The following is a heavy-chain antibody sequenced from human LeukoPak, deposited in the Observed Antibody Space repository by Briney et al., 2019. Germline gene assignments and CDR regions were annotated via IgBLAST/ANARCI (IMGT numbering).Heavy chain of an antibody. Sequence: SETLSLTCTVSGGSISSYYWRWIRQPPGQGLEWIGRIYTSGSTNYNPSLTSRVTMSVDTSKTPFSLKLSSVTAADTAVYYCARVGIAVALDYGGQGTLVTVSS. CDR1: GGSISSYY. CDR3: ARVGIAVALDY. CDR2: IYTSGST. D-gene: IGHD6-19*01. J-gene: IGHJ4*02. V-gene: IGHV4-4*07.